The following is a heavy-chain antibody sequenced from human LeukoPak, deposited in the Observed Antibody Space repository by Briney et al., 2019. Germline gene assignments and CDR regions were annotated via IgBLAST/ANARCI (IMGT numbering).Heavy chain of an antibody. CDR1: GGSISSYY. Sequence: SETLSLTCTVSGGSISSYYWSWIRQPPGKGLEWIGYIYYSGSTNYNPSLKSRVTISVDTSNNQFSLKLSSVTAADTAVYYCASESYGGNQFDYWGQGTLVAVSS. CDR3: ASESYGGNQFDY. CDR2: IYYSGST. D-gene: IGHD4-23*01. V-gene: IGHV4-59*01. J-gene: IGHJ4*02.